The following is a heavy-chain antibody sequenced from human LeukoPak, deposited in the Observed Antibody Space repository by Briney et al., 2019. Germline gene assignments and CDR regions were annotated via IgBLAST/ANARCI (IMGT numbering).Heavy chain of an antibody. D-gene: IGHD3-10*01. CDR1: GFTFSNYG. V-gene: IGHV3-23*01. Sequence: PGGSLRLSCAASGFTFSNYGMNWVRQAPGKGLEWVSGITGSADITYYADSVKGRFTISRDNSKNTLYLQINSLRAEDTAVYFCARVTYGSGTYGAFDYWGQGTLVTVSS. CDR3: ARVTYGSGTYGAFDY. J-gene: IGHJ4*02. CDR2: ITGSADIT.